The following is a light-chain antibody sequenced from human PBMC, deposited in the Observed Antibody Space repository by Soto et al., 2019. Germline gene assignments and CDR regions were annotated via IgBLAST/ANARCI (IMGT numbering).Light chain of an antibody. CDR3: AAWDDSLSGRVV. CDR2: RNN. CDR1: SSNIGSNY. V-gene: IGLV1-47*01. J-gene: IGLJ2*01. Sequence: QSVLTQPPSASGTPGQRVTISCSGSSSNIGSNYVYWYQQLPGTAPKLLIYRNNQRPSGVPDRFSGSKSGTSASLAISGLRAEEESDYYGAAWDDSLSGRVVFGGGTNLPVL.